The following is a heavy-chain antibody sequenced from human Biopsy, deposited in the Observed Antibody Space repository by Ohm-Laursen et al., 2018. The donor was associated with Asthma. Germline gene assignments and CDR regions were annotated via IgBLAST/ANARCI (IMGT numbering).Heavy chain of an antibody. CDR1: GYTFNSAG. CDR3: ARAVDYSHYYGIDV. D-gene: IGHD3-10*01. V-gene: IGHV1-18*01. Sequence: ASVKVPCKTSGYTFNSAGITWVRQAPGQGLEWMGWISVYNGNTKVAQKLQDRVTMITDTSTSTAYMELRSLRSDDTAVYFRARAVDYSHYYGIDVWGQGTTVTVS. J-gene: IGHJ6*02. CDR2: ISVYNGNT.